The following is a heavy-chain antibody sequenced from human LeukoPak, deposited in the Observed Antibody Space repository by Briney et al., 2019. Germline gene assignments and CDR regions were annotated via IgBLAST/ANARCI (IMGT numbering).Heavy chain of an antibody. CDR3: AIGTYYYGLNIFNI. Sequence: ASVKVSCKASGYTFTGYYMHWVRQAPGQGLEWMGWINPNSGGTNYAHKFQGRVTVTEDTSTDTAYMELSSLRSEDTAVYYCAIGTYYYGLNIFNIWGQGTMVTVSS. CDR2: INPNSGGT. D-gene: IGHD3-10*01. J-gene: IGHJ3*02. V-gene: IGHV1-2*07. CDR1: GYTFTGYY.